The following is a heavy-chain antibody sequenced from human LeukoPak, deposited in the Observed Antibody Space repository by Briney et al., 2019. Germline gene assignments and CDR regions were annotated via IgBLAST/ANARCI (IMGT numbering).Heavy chain of an antibody. CDR2: ISSSSSYI. CDR1: GFTFRSYS. Sequence: GGSLRLSCAASGFTFRSYSMNWVRQAPGKGLEWVSSISSSSSYIYYADSVKGRFTISRDNAKNSMYLQMNSLRAEDTAVYYCARALKYCTNGVCLFDYWGQGTLVTVSS. CDR3: ARALKYCTNGVCLFDY. J-gene: IGHJ4*02. D-gene: IGHD2-8*01. V-gene: IGHV3-21*01.